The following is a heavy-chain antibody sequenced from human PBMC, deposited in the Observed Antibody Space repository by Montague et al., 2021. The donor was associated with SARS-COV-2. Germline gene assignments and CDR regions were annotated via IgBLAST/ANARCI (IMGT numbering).Heavy chain of an antibody. CDR1: GGSISSSSYY. Sequence: SETLSLTCTVYGGSISSSSYYWGWIRQPPGKGLEWIGSIHYSGSTYYNPSLKSRVSISVDTSKNQFSLKLSSVTAADTAVYYCARSWDTVYYYYGMDVWGQGTTVTVSS. J-gene: IGHJ6*02. CDR2: IHYSGST. D-gene: IGHD1-26*01. CDR3: ARSWDTVYYYYGMDV. V-gene: IGHV4-39*01.